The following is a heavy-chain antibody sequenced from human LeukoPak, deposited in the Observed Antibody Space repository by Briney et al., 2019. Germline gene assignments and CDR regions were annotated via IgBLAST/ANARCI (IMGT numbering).Heavy chain of an antibody. CDR1: GFTFTDYS. D-gene: IGHD1-26*01. CDR2: IKPDGGEK. CDR3: ARHVGLDY. J-gene: IGHJ4*02. V-gene: IGHV3-7*01. Sequence: PGGSLRLSCAASGFTFTDYSMTWVRQAPGKGLEWVANIKPDGGEKYYVDSVKGRFTISRDNAKKSLYLQMNSLRAEDTAVYYCARHVGLDYWGQGTLVSVSS.